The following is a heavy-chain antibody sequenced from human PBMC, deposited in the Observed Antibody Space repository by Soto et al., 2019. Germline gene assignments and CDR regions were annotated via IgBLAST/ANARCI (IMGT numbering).Heavy chain of an antibody. Sequence: APVKVSCKASGYTFTSYYMHWVRQAPGQGLEWMGIINPSGGSTSYAQKFQGRVTMTRDTSTSTVYMELSSLRSEDTAVYYCARDRVVGYCSSTSCTNFDYWGQGTLVTVSS. D-gene: IGHD2-2*01. V-gene: IGHV1-46*01. CDR3: ARDRVVGYCSSTSCTNFDY. CDR2: INPSGGST. CDR1: GYTFTSYY. J-gene: IGHJ4*02.